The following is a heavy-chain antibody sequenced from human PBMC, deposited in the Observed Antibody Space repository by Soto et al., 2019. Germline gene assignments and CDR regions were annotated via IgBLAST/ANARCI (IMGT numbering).Heavy chain of an antibody. V-gene: IGHV3-23*01. Sequence: GGSLRLSCAASGFTFSSYAMSWVRQAPGKGLEWVSAISGSGGSTYYADSVKGRFTISRDNSKNTLYLQMNSLRAEDTAVYYCAKDSAPLRARTVTTFSGYWGQGTLVTVSS. CDR2: ISGSGGST. J-gene: IGHJ4*02. D-gene: IGHD4-17*01. CDR1: GFTFSSYA. CDR3: AKDSAPLRARTVTTFSGY.